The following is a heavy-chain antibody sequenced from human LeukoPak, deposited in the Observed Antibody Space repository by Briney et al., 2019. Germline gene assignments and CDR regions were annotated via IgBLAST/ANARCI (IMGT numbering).Heavy chain of an antibody. CDR3: ARDVHDYDSSGYYRFDY. Sequence: GGSLRLSCVASGFSFTSHSMNWVRQAPGKGLEWVSYISSESETKYHADSVKGRFTISRDNAKNSLYLQMNSLRAEDTAVYYCARDVHDYDSSGYYRFDYWGQGTVVTVSS. V-gene: IGHV3-48*04. D-gene: IGHD3-22*01. J-gene: IGHJ4*02. CDR1: GFSFTSHS. CDR2: ISSESETK.